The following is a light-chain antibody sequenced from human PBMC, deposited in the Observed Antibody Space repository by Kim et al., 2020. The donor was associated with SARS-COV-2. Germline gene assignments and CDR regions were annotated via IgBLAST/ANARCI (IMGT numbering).Light chain of an antibody. CDR2: GAS. V-gene: IGKV3-20*01. J-gene: IGKJ2*01. Sequence: LYPGERATLPCRAIQSVNSLYFAWYQQTPGEAPRLLICGASSRATGTPDRISGSGSGTDFTLTISRLEPEYFAVYFCQQYGSSPYTCGQGTKLEI. CDR3: QQYGSSPYT. CDR1: QSVNSLY.